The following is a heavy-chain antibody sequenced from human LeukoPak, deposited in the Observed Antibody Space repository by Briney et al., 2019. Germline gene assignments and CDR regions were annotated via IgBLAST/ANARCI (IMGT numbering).Heavy chain of an antibody. CDR2: ISGSGGST. D-gene: IGHD3-22*01. V-gene: IGHV3-23*01. CDR1: GFTFSSYA. Sequence: GGSLRLSCAASGFTFSSYAMSWVRQAPGKGLEWVSAISGSGGSTYYADSVKGRFTISRDNSKNTLYLQMNSLRAEDTAVYYCAKDYYYDSSGYCVDWGQGTLVTVSS. J-gene: IGHJ4*02. CDR3: AKDYYYDSSGYCVD.